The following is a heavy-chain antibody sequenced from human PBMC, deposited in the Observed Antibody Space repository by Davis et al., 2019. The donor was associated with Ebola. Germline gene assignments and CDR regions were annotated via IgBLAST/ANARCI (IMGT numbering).Heavy chain of an antibody. D-gene: IGHD3-3*01. CDR1: GYSISSGYY. J-gene: IGHJ1*01. CDR2: IYHSGST. Sequence: SETLSLTCTVSGYSISSGYYWGWIRQPPGKGLEWIGSIYHSGSTYYNPSLKSRVTISVDTSKNQFSLKLSSVTAADTAVYYCASKEDPLTYYDFWSGYYTAEYFQHWGQGTLVTVSS. CDR3: ASKEDPLTYYDFWSGYYTAEYFQH. V-gene: IGHV4-38-2*02.